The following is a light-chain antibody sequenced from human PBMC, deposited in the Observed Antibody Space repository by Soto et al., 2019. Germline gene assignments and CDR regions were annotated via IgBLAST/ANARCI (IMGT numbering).Light chain of an antibody. V-gene: IGLV2-23*02. CDR2: EVS. CDR3: CSYAGSRTFLYV. Sequence: QSVLTQPACVSGSPGQSITISGTGTSSDVGSYSLVPWYQQHPGKAPKLMIYEVSKRPSGVSNRFSGSKSGNTASLTISGLQAEDEADYYCCSYAGSRTFLYVFATGPKVTVL. CDR1: SSDVGSYSL. J-gene: IGLJ1*01.